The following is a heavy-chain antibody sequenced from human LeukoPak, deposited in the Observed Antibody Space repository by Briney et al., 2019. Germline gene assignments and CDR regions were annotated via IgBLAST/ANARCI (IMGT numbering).Heavy chain of an antibody. D-gene: IGHD1-1*01. V-gene: IGHV3-23*01. CDR1: GFTFSSYA. J-gene: IGHJ4*02. Sequence: GGSLRLSCAASGFTFSSYAMSWVRQAPRKGLEWVATISGSGGSAYYADSVKGRFTISRDNSKNTLYLQMNSLRAEDTAVYYCAKGAGPNDPPDYWGQGTLVTVSS. CDR3: AKGAGPNDPPDY. CDR2: ISGSGGSA.